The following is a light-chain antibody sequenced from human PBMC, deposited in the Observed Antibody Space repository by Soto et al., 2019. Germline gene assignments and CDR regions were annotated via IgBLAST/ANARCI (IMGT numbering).Light chain of an antibody. CDR1: SSDVGGYNY. CDR3: SSYTSSSTLV. V-gene: IGLV2-14*03. CDR2: DVS. J-gene: IGLJ2*01. Sequence: QSALTQPASVSGSPGQSITISCTGTSSDVGGYNYVSWYQQHPGKAPKLIIYDVSNRPSGVSNRFSGSKSGNTASLTISGLQAEDEADYYCSSYTSSSTLVVGGGTKLTFL.